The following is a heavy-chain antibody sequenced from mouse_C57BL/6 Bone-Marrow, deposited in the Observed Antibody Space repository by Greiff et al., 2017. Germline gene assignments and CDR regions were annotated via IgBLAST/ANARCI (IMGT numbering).Heavy chain of an antibody. CDR2: ISSGGDYI. Sequence: VQRVESGEGLVKPGGSLKLSCAASGFTFSSYAMSWVRQTPEKRLEWVAYISSGGDYIYYADTVKGRFTISRDNARNTLYLQMSSLKSEDTAMYYCTRDEGYYYAMDYWGQGTSVTVSS. CDR3: TRDEGYYYAMDY. V-gene: IGHV5-9-1*02. J-gene: IGHJ4*01. CDR1: GFTFSSYA.